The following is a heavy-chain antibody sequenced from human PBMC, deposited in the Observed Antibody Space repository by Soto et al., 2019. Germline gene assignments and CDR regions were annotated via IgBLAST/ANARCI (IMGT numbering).Heavy chain of an antibody. V-gene: IGHV4-34*01. CDR1: GGSFSGYY. Sequence: QVQLQQWGAGLLKPSETLSLTCAVYGGSFSGYYWSWIRQPPGKGLEWIGEINHSGSTNYNPSLKSRVTKSVDTSKNQFSLKLSSVTAADTAVYYCARGPYCSGGSCYWRDFDIWGQGTMVTVSS. CDR3: ARGPYCSGGSCYWRDFDI. J-gene: IGHJ3*02. D-gene: IGHD2-15*01. CDR2: INHSGST.